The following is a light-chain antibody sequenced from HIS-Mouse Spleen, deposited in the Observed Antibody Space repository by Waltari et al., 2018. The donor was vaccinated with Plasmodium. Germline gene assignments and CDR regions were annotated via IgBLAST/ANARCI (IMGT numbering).Light chain of an antibody. Sequence: DDVMTQSPLTLPVTLEQPPSISCGSSPSLVHSDANTYVNWFQHRPCQLPRRLIYNVSNRDSGVPDRVSGSGSGTDFTLKISRVEAEDVGVYYRMQGTHWPGTFGQGTKGEIK. CDR2: NVS. J-gene: IGKJ1*01. V-gene: IGKV2-30*02. CDR1: PSLVHSDANTY. CDR3: MQGTHWPGT.